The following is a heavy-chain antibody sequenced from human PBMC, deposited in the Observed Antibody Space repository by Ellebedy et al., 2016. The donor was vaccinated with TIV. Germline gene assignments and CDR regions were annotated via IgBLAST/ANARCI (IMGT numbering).Heavy chain of an antibody. D-gene: IGHD5-12*01. J-gene: IGHJ5*02. V-gene: IGHV5-51*01. CDR1: GYSFTSYW. CDR3: ARVGATIRGYNWFDP. Sequence: GESLKISCKGSGYSFTSYWIGWVRQMPGKGLEWMGIIYPGDSDTRYSPSFQGQVTISADKSISTAYLQWSSLKASDTGIYYCARVGATIRGYNWFDPWGQGTLVTVSS. CDR2: IYPGDSDT.